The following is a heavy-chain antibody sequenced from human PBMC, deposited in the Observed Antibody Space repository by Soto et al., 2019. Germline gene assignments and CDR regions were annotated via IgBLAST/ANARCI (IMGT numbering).Heavy chain of an antibody. V-gene: IGHV1-46*01. D-gene: IGHD6-13*01. Sequence: ASVKVSCKASGYTFTSYYMHWVRQAPGQGLEWMGIINPSGGSTSYAQKFQGRVTMTRDTSTSTVYMELSSLRSEDMAVYYCARGDRIAAARSWFDPWGQGTLVTVSS. CDR2: INPSGGST. CDR1: GYTFTSYY. CDR3: ARGDRIAAARSWFDP. J-gene: IGHJ5*02.